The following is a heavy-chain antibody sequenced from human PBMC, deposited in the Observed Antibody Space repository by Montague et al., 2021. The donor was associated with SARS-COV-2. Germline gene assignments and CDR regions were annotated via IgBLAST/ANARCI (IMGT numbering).Heavy chain of an antibody. CDR2: ISYDGSNK. Sequence: SLRLSCAASGFTFSSYAMHWVRQAPGKGLEWVAVISYDGSNKYYADSVKGRFTISRDNSKNTLYLQMNSLRAEDTAVYYCARDAAIVVVPAAIQYYYYGMDVWGKGTTVTVSS. D-gene: IGHD2-2*01. J-gene: IGHJ6*04. CDR3: ARDAAIVVVPAAIQYYYYGMDV. V-gene: IGHV3-30-3*01. CDR1: GFTFSSYA.